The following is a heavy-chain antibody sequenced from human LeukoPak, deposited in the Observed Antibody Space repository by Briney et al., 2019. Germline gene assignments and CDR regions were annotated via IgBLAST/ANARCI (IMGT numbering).Heavy chain of an antibody. CDR1: GYTFTSYY. D-gene: IGHD3-10*01. Sequence: ASVKVSCKASGYTFTSYYVHWVRQAPGQGLEWMGIINPSGGSTSYAQKFQGRVTMTRDTSTSTVYMELCSLRSEDTAVYYCARSWFGELGPCYWGQGTLVTVSS. CDR2: INPSGGST. J-gene: IGHJ4*02. V-gene: IGHV1-46*01. CDR3: ARSWFGELGPCY.